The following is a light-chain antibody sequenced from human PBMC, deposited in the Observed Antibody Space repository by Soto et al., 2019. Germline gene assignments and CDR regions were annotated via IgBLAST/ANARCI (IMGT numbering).Light chain of an antibody. Sequence: EIVLTQSPGTLSVSPGDRVTLSCRASQSISINLAWYQHNPGQAPRLLIHGASTRATGVPARIRGSGSGTEFTLTISSLQSEDFAVYYCQQFRNWPWTFXQGTKVDIK. CDR1: QSISIN. CDR3: QQFRNWPWT. CDR2: GAS. V-gene: IGKV3D-15*01. J-gene: IGKJ1*01.